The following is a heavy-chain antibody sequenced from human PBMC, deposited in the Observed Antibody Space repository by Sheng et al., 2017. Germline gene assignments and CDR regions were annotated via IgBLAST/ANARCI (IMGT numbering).Heavy chain of an antibody. D-gene: IGHD3-3*01. J-gene: IGHJ3*02. V-gene: IGHV1-46*01. CDR3: ARDRDFWSTYYGPGAFDI. CDR2: INPSGGST. Sequence: QVQLVQSGAEVKKPGASVKVSCKASGYTFTNYYIHWVRQAPGQGLEWMGIINPSGGSTSYAQKFQGRVTMTRDTSTSTVYMELSSLRSEDTAVYYCARDRDFWSTYYGPGAFDIWGQGTMVTV. CDR1: GYTFTNYY.